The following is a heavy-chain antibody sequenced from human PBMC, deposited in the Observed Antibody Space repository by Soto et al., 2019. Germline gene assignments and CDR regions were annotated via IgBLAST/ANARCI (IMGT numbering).Heavy chain of an antibody. CDR2: MNPINGAT. CDR3: GRGPSPRAPAGGTPYYYAMDV. V-gene: IGHV1-8*02. J-gene: IGHJ6*02. CDR1: GYDFSAYD. Sequence: GASLQVSCKASGYDFSAYDINWVRQASGQGLEWMGWMNPINGATGSARRFQGRVSMTRNTATGTAYLELTSLRSDDTAVYYCGRGPSPRAPAGGTPYYYAMDVWG. D-gene: IGHD6-13*01.